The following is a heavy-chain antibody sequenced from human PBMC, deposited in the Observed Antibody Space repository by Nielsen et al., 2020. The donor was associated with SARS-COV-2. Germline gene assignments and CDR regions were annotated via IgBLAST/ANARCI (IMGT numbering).Heavy chain of an antibody. CDR1: GYTFVSYG. Sequence: ASVKVSCKASGYTFVSYGISWVRQAPGQGLEWMGWIIAYNGNTKYAQKPQGRVIMITDTSTSTAYMELRSLRSDDTAVYFCTRDEASRGFPSSYYYGMDVWGQGTTVTVSS. V-gene: IGHV1-18*01. D-gene: IGHD3-22*01. J-gene: IGHJ6*02. CDR3: TRDEASRGFPSSYYYGMDV. CDR2: IIAYNGNT.